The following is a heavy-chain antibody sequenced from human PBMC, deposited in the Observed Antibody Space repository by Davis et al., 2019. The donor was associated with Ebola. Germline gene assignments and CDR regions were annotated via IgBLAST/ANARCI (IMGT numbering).Heavy chain of an antibody. J-gene: IGHJ6*02. CDR1: GYTFTSYY. CDR3: ARGRTIFGVVIIDPRYYYYGMDV. V-gene: IGHV1-46*01. Sequence: ASVKVSCKASGYTFTSYYMHWVRQAPGQGLEWMGIINPSGGSTRYAQKFQGRVTITADESTSTAYMELSSLRSEDTAVYYCARGRTIFGVVIIDPRYYYYGMDVWGQGTTVTVSS. CDR2: INPSGGST. D-gene: IGHD3-3*01.